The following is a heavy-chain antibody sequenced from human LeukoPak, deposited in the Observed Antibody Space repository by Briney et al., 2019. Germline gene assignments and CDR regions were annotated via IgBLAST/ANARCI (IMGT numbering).Heavy chain of an antibody. J-gene: IGHJ5*02. CDR3: ARENSSSWYNWFDP. CDR2: INPNSGGT. D-gene: IGHD6-13*01. V-gene: IGHV1-2*02. CDR1: GYTFTGYY. Sequence: ASVKVSYKASGYTFTGYYMHWVRQAPGQGLEWMGWINPNSGGTNYAQKFQGRVTMTRDTSISTAYMELSRLRSDDTAVYYCARENSSSWYNWFDPWGQGTLVTVSS.